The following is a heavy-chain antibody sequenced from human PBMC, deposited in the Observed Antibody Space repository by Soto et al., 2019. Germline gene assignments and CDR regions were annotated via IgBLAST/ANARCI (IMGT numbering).Heavy chain of an antibody. J-gene: IGHJ5*02. V-gene: IGHV4-39*01. D-gene: IGHD2-2*03. CDR3: ARQLDIVVVPAALEGWFDP. Sequence: PSETLSLTCTVSGGSISSSSYYWGWIRQPPGKGLEWIGSIYYSGSTYYNPSLKSRVTISVDTSKNQFSLKLSSVTAADTAVYYCARQLDIVVVPAALEGWFDPWGQGTLVTVSS. CDR1: GGSISSSSYY. CDR2: IYYSGST.